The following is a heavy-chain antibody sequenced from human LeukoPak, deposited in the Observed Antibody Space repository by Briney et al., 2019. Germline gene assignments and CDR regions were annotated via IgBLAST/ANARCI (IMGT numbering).Heavy chain of an antibody. CDR2: IIPILGIA. V-gene: IGHV1-69*04. J-gene: IGHJ4*02. D-gene: IGHD3-22*01. CDR1: GGTFSSYA. CDR3: ARDRGDYYDSSGYYYTDY. Sequence: SVKVSCKASGGTFSSYAISWVRQAPGQGLEWMGRIIPILGIANYAQKFQGRVTITADKSTSTAYMELSSLRSEDTAVYYCARDRGDYYDSSGYYYTDYWDQGTLVTVSS.